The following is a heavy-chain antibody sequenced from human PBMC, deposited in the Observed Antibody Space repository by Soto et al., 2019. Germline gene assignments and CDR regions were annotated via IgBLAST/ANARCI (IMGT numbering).Heavy chain of an antibody. CDR3: VRDASSGYRGWWDP. CDR1: GYTFTSYG. Sequence: ASVKVSCKAAGYTFTSYGISRVRQAAGQGLDWMGLLIPCNGDRIYAQKFQVRVILTTDTATNTAYMELGSLRSDDTAVYYCVRDASSGYRGWWDPWG. V-gene: IGHV1-18*01. J-gene: IGHJ5*02. D-gene: IGHD5-12*01. CDR2: LIPCNGDR.